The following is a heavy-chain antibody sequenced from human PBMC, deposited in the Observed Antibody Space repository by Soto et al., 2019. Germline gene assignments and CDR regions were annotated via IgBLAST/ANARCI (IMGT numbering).Heavy chain of an antibody. Sequence: DVQLVDSGGGLVQPGGSLRLSCAASEFNFSNYAMSWVRQAPGKGLEWVSLVSATAGTTYYTDSVKGRFTISRDNSRNTVYLQLNSLRADYTAVYYCAKDRLAGGFDYWGQGTLVPVSS. J-gene: IGHJ4*02. CDR3: AKDRLAGGFDY. CDR2: VSATAGTT. V-gene: IGHV3-23*04. CDR1: EFNFSNYA. D-gene: IGHD3-16*01.